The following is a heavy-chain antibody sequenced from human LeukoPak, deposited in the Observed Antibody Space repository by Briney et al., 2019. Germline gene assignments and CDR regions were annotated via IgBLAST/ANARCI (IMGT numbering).Heavy chain of an antibody. CDR2: IYHSGTT. Sequence: SETLSLTCTVSGDSMTRGGYYWSWVRQHPGKALEWVAFIYHSGTTFYNPSLESRTTLSVDTSQNQFSLKLTSVTAADTAVYYCARAVDFRNYFDYRGQGNLVTVSS. CDR3: ARAVDFRNYFDY. V-gene: IGHV4-31*03. CDR1: GDSMTRGGYY. J-gene: IGHJ4*02. D-gene: IGHD3/OR15-3a*01.